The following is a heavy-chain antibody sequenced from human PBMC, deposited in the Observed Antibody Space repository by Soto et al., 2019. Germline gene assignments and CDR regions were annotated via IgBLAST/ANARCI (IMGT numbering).Heavy chain of an antibody. CDR2: IYSGGTT. Sequence: EVQLVESGGGLVQPGGSLRLSCAASGFNVSRSYMTWVRQAPGRGLEWISFIYSGGTTHYADSVRGRFTISRHNSENTLYLQMNSLRVEATAVYYCARPLRLVGFGEYDLWGRGTLVTVSS. J-gene: IGHJ2*01. D-gene: IGHD3-10*01. CDR3: ARPLRLVGFGEYDL. CDR1: GFNVSRSY. V-gene: IGHV3-53*04.